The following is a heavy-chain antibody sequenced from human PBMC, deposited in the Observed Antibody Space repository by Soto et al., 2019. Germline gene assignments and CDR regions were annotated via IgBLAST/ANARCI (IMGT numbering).Heavy chain of an antibody. CDR3: ARGRSQLWPPDHFYAMDV. CDR2: INHSGST. V-gene: IGHV4-34*01. D-gene: IGHD3-10*01. Sequence: SETLSLTCGVYGGSFSGNYWSWIRQPPGKGLEWIGEINHSGSTNYNPSLKSRVTISVDTSKDQFSLKLSSVTAADTAIYYCARGRSQLWPPDHFYAMDVWGQGTTVTVSS. J-gene: IGHJ6*02. CDR1: GGSFSGNY.